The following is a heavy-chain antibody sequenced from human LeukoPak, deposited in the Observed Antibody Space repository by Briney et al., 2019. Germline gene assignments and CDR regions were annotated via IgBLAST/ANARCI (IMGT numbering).Heavy chain of an antibody. D-gene: IGHD6-6*01. Sequence: ASVKVSCKASGYTLTSYYVHWVRQAPGQGLEWLGIIYPSGDTTTYAQKFRDRVTMTRDTSTSTVYMELSSLRSEDTAVYYCATEAARTYCFDYWGRGTLVTVSS. J-gene: IGHJ4*02. CDR1: GYTLTSYY. CDR3: ATEAARTYCFDY. CDR2: IYPSGDTT. V-gene: IGHV1-46*01.